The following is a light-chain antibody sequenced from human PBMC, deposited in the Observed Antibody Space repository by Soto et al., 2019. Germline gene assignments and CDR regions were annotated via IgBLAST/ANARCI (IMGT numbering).Light chain of an antibody. CDR1: QSISNN. CDR2: DAS. Sequence: EIVMTQSPATLSVSPGERATLSCRASQSISNNLAWYQQKPGQAPRLLIYDASNRATGIPARFSGSGSGTDFTLTISSLEPEDFSVYYCQQRSNWYTFGQGTKVDIK. V-gene: IGKV3-11*01. CDR3: QQRSNWYT. J-gene: IGKJ2*01.